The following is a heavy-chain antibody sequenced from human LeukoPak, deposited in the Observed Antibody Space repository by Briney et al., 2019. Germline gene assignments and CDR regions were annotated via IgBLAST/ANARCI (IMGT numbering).Heavy chain of an antibody. Sequence: GASVKVSCKASGYTFTSYGINWVRQATGQGLEWMGWMNPNSGNTGYAQKFQGRVTMTRNTSISTAYVELSSLRSEDTAVYYCARGLLYGSGSSGYWSQGTLVTVSS. V-gene: IGHV1-8*01. J-gene: IGHJ4*02. CDR2: MNPNSGNT. CDR3: ARGLLYGSGSSGY. CDR1: GYTFTSYG. D-gene: IGHD3-10*01.